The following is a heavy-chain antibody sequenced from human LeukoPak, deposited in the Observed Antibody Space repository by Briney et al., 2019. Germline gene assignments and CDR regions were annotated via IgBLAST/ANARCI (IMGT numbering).Heavy chain of an antibody. Sequence: SETLSLTCSISGGSISSYYWSWIRQPPGKGLEWIGYIYYSGSTNYNPSLKSRVTISVDTSKNQFSLKLSSVTAADTAVYYCARDAFDSSGYYYFDYWGQGTLVTVSS. V-gene: IGHV4-59*01. CDR1: GGSISSYY. CDR3: ARDAFDSSGYYYFDY. D-gene: IGHD3-22*01. CDR2: IYYSGST. J-gene: IGHJ4*02.